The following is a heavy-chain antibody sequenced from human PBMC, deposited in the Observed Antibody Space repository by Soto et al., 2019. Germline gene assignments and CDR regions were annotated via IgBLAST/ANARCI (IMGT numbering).Heavy chain of an antibody. CDR1: GFTFSSCA. CDR3: GKGRRYYDYDGVDV. CDR2: IIDSGGST. Sequence: EVHLLESGGALVQPGGSLRLSCAASGFTFSSCAMGWVRQAPGKGLEWVSDIIDSGGSTYYADAVKGRYTIPRDNSKSTLYLQMNSLRAEDTAVYDCGKGRRYYDYDGVDVWGQGTTVTVSS. J-gene: IGHJ6*02. V-gene: IGHV3-23*01.